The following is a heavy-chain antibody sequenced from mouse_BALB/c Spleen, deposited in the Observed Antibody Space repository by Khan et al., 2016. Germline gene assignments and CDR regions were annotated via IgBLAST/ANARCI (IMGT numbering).Heavy chain of an antibody. D-gene: IGHD2-14*01. CDR1: GISITTGNYR. CDR2: IYYSGTI. J-gene: IGHJ2*01. Sequence: EVQLQESGPGLVKPSQTESLTCTVTGISITTGNYRWGWIRQFPGNKLEWIGYIYYSGTITYNPSLTSRSTSTVDTSKNQLFMEMKSLTAEDTATYYSARDGGYDGYFDYWGEGTTLTVSS. CDR3: ARDGGYDGYFDY. V-gene: IGHV3-5*02.